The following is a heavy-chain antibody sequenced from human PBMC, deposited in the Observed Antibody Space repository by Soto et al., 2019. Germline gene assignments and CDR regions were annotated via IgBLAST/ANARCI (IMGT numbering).Heavy chain of an antibody. V-gene: IGHV4-30-2*01. CDR2: IYHSGST. Sequence: SETLSLTCAVSGGSISSGGYSWSWIRQPPGKGLEWIGYIYHSGSTYYNPSLKSRVTISVDRSKNQFSLKLSSVTAADTAVYYCARVIGKRGSYYFAYWGQGTLVTVSS. CDR1: GGSISSGGYS. D-gene: IGHD1-26*01. CDR3: ARVIGKRGSYYFAY. J-gene: IGHJ4*02.